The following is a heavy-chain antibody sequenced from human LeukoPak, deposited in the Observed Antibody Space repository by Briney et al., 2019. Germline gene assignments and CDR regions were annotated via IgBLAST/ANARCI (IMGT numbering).Heavy chain of an antibody. V-gene: IGHV1-2*02. Sequence: ASVKVSCKASGYTFTGYYMHWVRQAPGQGLEWMGWINPNSGGTNYAQKFQGRVTMTRDTSITTTYMELRRLKSDDTAVYYCARGSGSWYLRPFDYWGQGTLVTVSS. CDR2: INPNSGGT. CDR3: ARGSGSWYLRPFDY. D-gene: IGHD6-13*01. CDR1: GYTFTGYY. J-gene: IGHJ4*02.